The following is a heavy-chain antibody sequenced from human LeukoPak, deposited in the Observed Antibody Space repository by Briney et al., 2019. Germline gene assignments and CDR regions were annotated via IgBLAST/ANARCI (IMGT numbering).Heavy chain of an antibody. D-gene: IGHD4-17*01. V-gene: IGHV3-11*01. CDR3: AKGTLYGDYDLDY. Sequence: GGSLRLSCAASGFTFSDYYMSWIRQAPGKGLEWVSYISSSGSTIYYADSVKGRFTISRDNAKNSLYLQMNSLRAEDTAVYYCAKGTLYGDYDLDYWGQGTLVTVSS. J-gene: IGHJ4*02. CDR1: GFTFSDYY. CDR2: ISSSGSTI.